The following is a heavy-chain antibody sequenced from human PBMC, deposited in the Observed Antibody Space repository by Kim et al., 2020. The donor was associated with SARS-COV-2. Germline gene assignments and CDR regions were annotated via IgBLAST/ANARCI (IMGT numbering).Heavy chain of an antibody. CDR3: ASHQVYSGSYVDAFDI. Sequence: ASVKVSCKASGYTFTSYGISWVRQAPGQGLEWMGWISAYNGNTNYAQKLQGRVTMTTDTSTSTAYMELRSLRSDDTAVYYCASHQVYSGSYVDAFDIWGQGTMVTVSS. CDR1: GYTFTSYG. CDR2: ISAYNGNT. J-gene: IGHJ3*02. D-gene: IGHD1-26*01. V-gene: IGHV1-18*04.